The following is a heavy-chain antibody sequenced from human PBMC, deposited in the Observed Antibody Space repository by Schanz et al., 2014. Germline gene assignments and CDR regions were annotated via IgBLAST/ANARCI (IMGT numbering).Heavy chain of an antibody. CDR3: AGDWASGRYYSDY. CDR2: ITYDGSNK. CDR1: GFTFSRQA. D-gene: IGHD1-26*01. Sequence: QVELVESGGGVVQPGRSLRLSCAASGFTFSRQAMHWVRQAAGKGLEWVAAITYDGSNKYYAESVKGRFAISRDNSKDTLYLQMNSLRTEDTAVYYCAGDWASGRYYSDYWGQGTLVTVSS. J-gene: IGHJ4*02. V-gene: IGHV3-30*09.